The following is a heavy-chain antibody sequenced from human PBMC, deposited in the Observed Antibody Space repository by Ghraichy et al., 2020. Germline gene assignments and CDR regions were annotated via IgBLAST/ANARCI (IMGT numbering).Heavy chain of an antibody. D-gene: IGHD1-7*01. J-gene: IGHJ4*02. CDR1: GGAISSSAYS. V-gene: IGHV4-30-2*01. CDR2: VYYDGST. CDR3: ASALNYVGFDY. Sequence: SETLSLTCAVSGGAISSSAYSWTWVRQPPEKGLEWIAYVYYDGSTYYNPSLKSRVTISLHNSKNQFSLELTSVTAPDTAVYYCASALNYVGFDYWGQGTLVTVSS.